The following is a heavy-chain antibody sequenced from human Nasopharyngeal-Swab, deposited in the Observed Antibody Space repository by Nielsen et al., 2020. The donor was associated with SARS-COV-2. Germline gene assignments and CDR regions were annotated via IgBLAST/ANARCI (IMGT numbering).Heavy chain of an antibody. CDR1: GYTFTSYG. Sequence: ASVKVSCKASGYTFTSYGISWGRQAPGQGLEGMGWISAYNGNTNYAQKLQGRVTMTTDTSTSTAYMELRSLRSDDTAVYYCARGGEYCSGGSCYLNYYYGMDVWGQGTTVTVSS. CDR2: ISAYNGNT. V-gene: IGHV1-18*01. CDR3: ARGGEYCSGGSCYLNYYYGMDV. J-gene: IGHJ6*02. D-gene: IGHD2-15*01.